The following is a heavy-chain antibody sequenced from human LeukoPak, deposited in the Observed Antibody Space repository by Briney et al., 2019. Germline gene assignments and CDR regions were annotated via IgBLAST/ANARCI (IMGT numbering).Heavy chain of an antibody. D-gene: IGHD3-10*01. Sequence: GGSLRPSCAASGFTFSNYWMPWVRQAPGKGLVWVSHINTDGSSTSYADSVKGRFTISRDNAKNTLYLQMNSLRAEDTAVYYCARGFITMVRGVISWGQGTLVTVSS. J-gene: IGHJ4*02. CDR2: INTDGSST. CDR1: GFTFSNYW. V-gene: IGHV3-74*01. CDR3: ARGFITMVRGVIS.